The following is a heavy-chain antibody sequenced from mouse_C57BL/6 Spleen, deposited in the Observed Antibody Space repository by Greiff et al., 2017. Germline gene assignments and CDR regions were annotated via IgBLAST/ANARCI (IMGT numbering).Heavy chain of an antibody. J-gene: IGHJ2*01. CDR3: AGFVRFDY. Sequence: QVQLQQSGPELVKPGASVKISCKASGYAFSSSWMNWVKQRHGKGLEWIGRIYPGDGDTNYNGKFKGKATLTADKSSITAYMPLSSLTSEYSAVYFCAGFVRFDYWGQGTTLTVSA. CDR2: IYPGDGDT. V-gene: IGHV1-82*01. CDR1: GYAFSSSW.